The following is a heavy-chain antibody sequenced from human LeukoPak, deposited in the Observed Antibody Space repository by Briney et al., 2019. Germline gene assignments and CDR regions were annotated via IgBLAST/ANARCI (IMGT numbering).Heavy chain of an antibody. CDR1: GFSFSTYA. CDR3: ARDRPTGASRVFVVQ. J-gene: IGHJ4*02. V-gene: IGHV3-21*06. D-gene: IGHD2-15*01. Sequence: GRSLRLSCTASGFSFSTYAMTWVRQAPGKGLEWISSMSSGSRYIYYADSVRGRFTISRDNTKNSLYLLMNNLRAEDTAIYYCARDRPTGASRVFVVQWGQGTPVTVSS. CDR2: MSSGSRYI.